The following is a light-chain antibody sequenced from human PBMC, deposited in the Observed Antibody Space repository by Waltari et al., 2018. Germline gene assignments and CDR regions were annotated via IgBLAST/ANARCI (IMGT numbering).Light chain of an antibody. V-gene: IGLV2-23*02. CDR3: CSYAGSSSLV. CDR2: EVS. Sequence: QSALTQPASVSGSPGQSITISCTGTSSDVGSYNLVSWYQQHPGNAPKLMIYEVSKRPSGGSNRFSGSKSGNTASLTISGLQAEDEADYYCCSYAGSSSLVFGGGTKLTVL. J-gene: IGLJ2*01. CDR1: SSDVGSYNL.